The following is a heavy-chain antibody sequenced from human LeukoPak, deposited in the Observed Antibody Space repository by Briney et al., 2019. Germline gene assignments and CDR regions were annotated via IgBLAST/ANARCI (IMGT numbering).Heavy chain of an antibody. Sequence: SVKVSCKASGGTFSSYAISWVRQAPGQGLEWMGGIIPIFGTANYSQKFQGRVTITADESTSTAYMELSSLRSEDTAVYYCARAGRRVVPYYYWGMEVGGKGPRVPLS. CDR3: ARAGRRVVPYYYWGMEV. CDR1: GGTFSSYA. V-gene: IGHV1-69*13. J-gene: IGHJ6*04. CDR2: IIPIFGTA. D-gene: IGHD2-15*01.